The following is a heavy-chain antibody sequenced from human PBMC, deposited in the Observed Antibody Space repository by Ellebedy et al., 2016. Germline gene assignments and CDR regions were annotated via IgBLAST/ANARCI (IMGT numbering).Heavy chain of an antibody. CDR2: INPSGGST. D-gene: IGHD6-13*01. CDR1: GYTFTSYY. V-gene: IGHV1-46*01. J-gene: IGHJ5*02. CDR3: ARDLVAAAGKSNWFDP. Sequence: ASVKVSXXASGYTFTSYYMHWVRQAPGQGLEWMRIINPSGGSTSYAQKFQGRVTMTRDTSTSTVYMELSSLRSEDTAVYYCARDLVAAAGKSNWFDPWGQGTLVTVSS.